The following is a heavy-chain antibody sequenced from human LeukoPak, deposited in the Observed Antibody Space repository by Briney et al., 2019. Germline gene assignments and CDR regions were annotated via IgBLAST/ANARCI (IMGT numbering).Heavy chain of an antibody. CDR2: ISSSGSTI. CDR3: ASERFTAMVLFDY. V-gene: IGHV3-48*03. D-gene: IGHD5-18*01. Sequence: GGSLRLSCAASGFTFSSYEMNWVRQAPGKGLEWVSYISSSGSTIYYADSVKGRFTISRDNAKNSLYLQMNSLRAEDTAVYYCASERFTAMVLFDYWGQGTLVTVSS. J-gene: IGHJ4*02. CDR1: GFTFSSYE.